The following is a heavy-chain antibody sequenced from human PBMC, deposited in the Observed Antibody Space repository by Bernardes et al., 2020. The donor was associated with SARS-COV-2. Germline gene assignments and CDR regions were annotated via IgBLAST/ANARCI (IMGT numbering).Heavy chain of an antibody. Sequence: SETLSLTCAVSGDSICDSYWWTWVRQPPGKGLEWIASIYPSGSSNYNPSLKRRVTISVDKAKNQFSLKLTSVTAADTSVYNCARRVDVLTGTYDAFNIWGQGTMVTVSS. D-gene: IGHD1-1*01. CDR1: GDSICDSYW. CDR2: IYPSGSS. V-gene: IGHV4-4*02. CDR3: ARRVDVLTGTYDAFNI. J-gene: IGHJ3*02.